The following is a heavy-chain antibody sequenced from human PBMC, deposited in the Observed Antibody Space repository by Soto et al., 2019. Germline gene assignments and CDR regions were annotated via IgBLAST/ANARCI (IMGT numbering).Heavy chain of an antibody. Sequence: LSLTCAVYGGSFSVYYWSWTRQPPGKGLEWIGEINHSGSTNYNPSLKSRVTISVDTSKNQFSLKLSSVTAADTAVYYCARRELLPNWFDPWGQGTLVTVSS. CDR1: GGSFSVYY. CDR2: INHSGST. V-gene: IGHV4-34*01. J-gene: IGHJ5*02. D-gene: IGHD3-10*01. CDR3: ARRELLPNWFDP.